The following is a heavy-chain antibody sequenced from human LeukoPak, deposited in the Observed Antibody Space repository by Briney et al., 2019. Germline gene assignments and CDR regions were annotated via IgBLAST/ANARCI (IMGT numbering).Heavy chain of an antibody. CDR2: IKEDGSEK. J-gene: IGHJ4*02. Sequence: GGSLRLSCAASGFMFSSYWMSWVRQAPGKGLEWVADIKEDGSEKSYVDSVKGRFTISRDNAKNSLYLQMNALRAEDTAVYYCARARQYCSGGSCYGMRYYFDYWGQGTLVTVSS. V-gene: IGHV3-7*01. D-gene: IGHD2-15*01. CDR3: ARARQYCSGGSCYGMRYYFDY. CDR1: GFMFSSYW.